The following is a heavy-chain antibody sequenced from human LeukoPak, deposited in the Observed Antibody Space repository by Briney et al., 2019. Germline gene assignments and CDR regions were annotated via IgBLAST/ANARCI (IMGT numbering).Heavy chain of an antibody. D-gene: IGHD4-17*01. CDR1: GFTISSYS. CDR3: ARDLLRVNEDAFDI. Sequence: PAETLTLTCTASGFTISSYSMNWVRQAPGKGLEWVSSISNSSSYIYYADSVKGRFTISTDNDKNSLYLQMNSLRAEDTAVYYCARDLLRVNEDAFDIWGQGTMVSPSS. J-gene: IGHJ3*02. V-gene: IGHV3-21*01. CDR2: ISNSSSYI.